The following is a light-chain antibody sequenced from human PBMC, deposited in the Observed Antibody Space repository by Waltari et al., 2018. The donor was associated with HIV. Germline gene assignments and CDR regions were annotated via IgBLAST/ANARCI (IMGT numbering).Light chain of an antibody. CDR3: QVWDSSSDHLV. J-gene: IGLJ2*01. Sequence: SYVLTQPPSVSVAPGQTAKITCGGNNIGTNTVHWYQQRPGQAPVLVVYDDSDRPSGIPERFSGSNSGNTATLTISRVEAGDEVDYFCQVWDSSSDHLVFGGGTKLTVL. V-gene: IGLV3-21*02. CDR2: DDS. CDR1: NIGTNT.